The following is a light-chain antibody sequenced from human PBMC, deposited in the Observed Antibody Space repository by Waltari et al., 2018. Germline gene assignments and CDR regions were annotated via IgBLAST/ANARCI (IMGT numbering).Light chain of an antibody. Sequence: QSALTQPRSVSGSPGQSVTISCTGTSSDVGGYNYVSWYQQHAGKAPKLIIHDVTKRPSGVPDRSSASKSGITASLTIAGLQAEDEADYYCSSYAGDYVLLVGGGTKLTVL. CDR3: SSYAGDYVLL. CDR1: SSDVGGYNY. V-gene: IGLV2-11*01. J-gene: IGLJ2*01. CDR2: DVT.